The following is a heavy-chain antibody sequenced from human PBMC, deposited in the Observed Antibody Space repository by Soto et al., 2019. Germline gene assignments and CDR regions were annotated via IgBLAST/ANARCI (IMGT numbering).Heavy chain of an antibody. J-gene: IGHJ4*02. Sequence: GGSLRLSCAASGFTFSSYAMHWVRQAPGKGLEWVAVISYDGSNKYYADSVKGRFTISRDNSKNTLYLQMNSLRAEDTAVYYCANPDSSRAPGATVVTPYTALPFDYWGQGTLVTVSS. CDR1: GFTFSSYA. CDR3: ANPDSSRAPGATVVTPYTALPFDY. D-gene: IGHD4-17*01. V-gene: IGHV3-30*04. CDR2: ISYDGSNK.